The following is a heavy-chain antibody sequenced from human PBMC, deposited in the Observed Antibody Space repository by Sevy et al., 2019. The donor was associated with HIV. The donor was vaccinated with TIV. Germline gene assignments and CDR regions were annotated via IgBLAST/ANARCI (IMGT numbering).Heavy chain of an antibody. CDR3: ASPLHYYDSPSAY. D-gene: IGHD3-22*01. CDR2: ISSGSSYV. CDR1: GFIFSYYN. Sequence: GGSLRLSCAASGFIFSYYNMNWVRQAPGKGLELVSSISSGSSYVYHADSVKGRFTISRDNAKNSLYLQMNSLRTEDTAVYYCASPLHYYDSPSAYWGQGTQVTVSS. V-gene: IGHV3-21*01. J-gene: IGHJ4*02.